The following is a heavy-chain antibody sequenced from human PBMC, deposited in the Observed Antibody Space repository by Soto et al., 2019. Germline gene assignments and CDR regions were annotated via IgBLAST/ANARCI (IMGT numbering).Heavy chain of an antibody. D-gene: IGHD2-2*01. CDR1: GFSLSNARMG. Sequence: QVTLKESGPVLVKPTETLTLTCTVSGFSLSNARMGVSWIRQPPGKALEWLAHIFSNDEKSYSTSLKSRLTISKDTSKSQVVLTMTNMDPVDTATYYCAWILSDIVVVPARYYYYYYMDVWGKGTTVTVSS. J-gene: IGHJ6*03. V-gene: IGHV2-26*01. CDR3: AWILSDIVVVPARYYYYYYMDV. CDR2: IFSNDEK.